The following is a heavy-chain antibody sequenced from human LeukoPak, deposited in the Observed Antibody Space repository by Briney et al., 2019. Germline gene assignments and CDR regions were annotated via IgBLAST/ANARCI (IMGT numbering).Heavy chain of an antibody. CDR3: AKVSKRGIIPIDY. Sequence: GGSLRLSCAASGFTFDDYAMHWVRQAPGKGLEWVSLISGDGASTYYADSVKGRFTISRDNSKNSPYLQMNSLRTEDTALYYCAKVSKRGIIPIDYWGQGTLVTVSS. CDR1: GFTFDDYA. CDR2: ISGDGAST. J-gene: IGHJ4*02. V-gene: IGHV3-43*02. D-gene: IGHD3-10*01.